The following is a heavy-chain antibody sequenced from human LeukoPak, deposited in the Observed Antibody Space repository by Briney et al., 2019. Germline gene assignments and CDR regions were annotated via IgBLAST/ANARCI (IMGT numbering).Heavy chain of an antibody. CDR2: INHSGST. CDR3: ARGARPVDY. Sequence: PSETLSLTCAVYGGSLSGYYWSWIRQPPGKGLEWIGEINHSGSTNYNPSLKSRVTISVDTSKNQFSLKLSSVTAADTAVYYCARGARPVDYWGQGTLVTVSS. J-gene: IGHJ4*02. V-gene: IGHV4-34*01. CDR1: GGSLSGYY. D-gene: IGHD6-25*01.